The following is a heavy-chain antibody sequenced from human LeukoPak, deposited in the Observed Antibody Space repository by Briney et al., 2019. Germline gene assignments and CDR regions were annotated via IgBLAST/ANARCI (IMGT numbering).Heavy chain of an antibody. CDR1: GGSISSYY. CDR2: IYYSGST. D-gene: IGHD3-16*01. Sequence: TSETLSLTCTVSGGSISSYYWSWIRQPPGKGLEWIGYIYYSGSTNYNPSLKSRVTISVDTSKNQFSLKLSSVTAADTAVYYCARGRRWGNYFDYWGQGTLVTVSS. CDR3: ARGRRWGNYFDY. J-gene: IGHJ4*02. V-gene: IGHV4-59*12.